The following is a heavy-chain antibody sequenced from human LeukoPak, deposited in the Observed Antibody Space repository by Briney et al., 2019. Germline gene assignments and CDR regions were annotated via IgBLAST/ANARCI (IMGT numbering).Heavy chain of an antibody. CDR3: AKDHRWGSSGYLPYFDY. CDR2: ISWNSGSI. J-gene: IGHJ4*02. V-gene: IGHV3-9*01. Sequence: GRSLRLSCAASGFTFDDYAMHWVRQAPGKGLEWVSGISWNSGSIGYADSVKGRFTISRDNAKNSLYLQMKSLRAEDTALYYCAKDHRWGSSGYLPYFDYWGQGTLVTVSS. D-gene: IGHD3-22*01. CDR1: GFTFDDYA.